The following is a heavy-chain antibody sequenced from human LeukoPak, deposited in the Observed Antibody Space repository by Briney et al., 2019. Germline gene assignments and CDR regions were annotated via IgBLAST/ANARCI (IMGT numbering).Heavy chain of an antibody. D-gene: IGHD2-21*01. CDR2: ISGSGGST. CDR1: GFTFSSYA. V-gene: IGHV3-23*01. CDR3: AKDHSLGYYYGMDV. J-gene: IGHJ6*02. Sequence: SGGSLRLSCAASGFTFSSYAMSWVRQAPGKGLEWVSAISGSGGSTYYADSVKGRFTISRDNSKNALYLQMNSLRAEDTALYYCAKDHSLGYYYGMDVWGQGTTVTVSS.